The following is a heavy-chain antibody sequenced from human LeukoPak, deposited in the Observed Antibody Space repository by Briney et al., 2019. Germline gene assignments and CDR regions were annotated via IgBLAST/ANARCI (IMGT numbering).Heavy chain of an antibody. Sequence: PSETLSITCTVSGGSISSSSYYWGWIRQPPGKGLEWIGSIYYSGSTYYNPSLKSRVTISVDTSKNQFSLKLSSVAAAATAVYYCATDLTAAPGEDAFDIWGQGTMVTVSS. V-gene: IGHV4-39*07. D-gene: IGHD3-9*01. CDR2: IYYSGST. J-gene: IGHJ3*02. CDR3: ATDLTAAPGEDAFDI. CDR1: GGSISSSSYY.